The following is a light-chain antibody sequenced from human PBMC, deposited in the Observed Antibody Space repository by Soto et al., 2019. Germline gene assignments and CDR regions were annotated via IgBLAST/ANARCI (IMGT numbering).Light chain of an antibody. V-gene: IGKV1-39*01. J-gene: IGKJ3*01. Sequence: DIQLAQSPSSLSASVGDRVTITCRASQSISSYLNWYQQKPGKAPNLLIFAASILQTGVPSRFSGSGSGTDFTLTISSLQPEDFATYYCQQTYSSLTFGPGTKVDIK. CDR1: QSISSY. CDR2: AAS. CDR3: QQTYSSLT.